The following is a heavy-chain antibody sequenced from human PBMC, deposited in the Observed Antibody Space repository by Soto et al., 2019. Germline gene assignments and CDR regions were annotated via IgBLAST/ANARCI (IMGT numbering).Heavy chain of an antibody. J-gene: IGHJ6*02. D-gene: IGHD2-21*02. Sequence: QITLKESGPPLVKPTQTLTLTCTFSGLSLSTTGVGVGWIRQPPGKALEWLALIYWDDDKRYSPSLKSRLTITKDPSKNQVVLTMTNMDPVDTATYYCVQSRCGGDCLQSYSSHSYYGLDVWGQGTTVTVSS. CDR1: GLSLSTTGVG. V-gene: IGHV2-5*02. CDR3: VQSRCGGDCLQSYSSHSYYGLDV. CDR2: IYWDDDK.